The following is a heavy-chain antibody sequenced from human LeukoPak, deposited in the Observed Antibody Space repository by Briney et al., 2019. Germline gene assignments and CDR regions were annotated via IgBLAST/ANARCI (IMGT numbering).Heavy chain of an antibody. CDR2: ISSSSTYI. V-gene: IGHV3-21*01. J-gene: IGHJ4*02. CDR1: GFTFSSYG. D-gene: IGHD3-22*01. Sequence: GGSLRLSRAVSGFTFSSYGMNWVRQAPGKGLEWVSSISSSSTYIYYADSVKGRFTISRDNAKNSLYLQVNSLRAEDTAVYYCARDPGPLYYYDSSGSWGQGTLVTVSS. CDR3: ARDPGPLYYYDSSGS.